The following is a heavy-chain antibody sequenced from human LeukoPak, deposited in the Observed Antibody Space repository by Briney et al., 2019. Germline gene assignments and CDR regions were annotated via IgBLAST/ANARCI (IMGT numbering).Heavy chain of an antibody. CDR3: ARLAVIGYYYYGMDV. J-gene: IGHJ6*02. CDR1: GGSISSNNYF. CDR2: IYDSGST. V-gene: IGHV4-39*07. Sequence: SETLSLTCTVSGGSISSNNYFWGWIRQPPGKGLEWIGSIYDSGSTNYNPSLKSRVTISVDTSKNQFSLKLSSVTAADTAVYYCARLAVIGYYYYGMDVWGQGTTVTVSS. D-gene: IGHD6-19*01.